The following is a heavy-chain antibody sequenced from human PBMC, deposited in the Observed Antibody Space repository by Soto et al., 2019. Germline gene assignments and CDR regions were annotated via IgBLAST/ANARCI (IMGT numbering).Heavy chain of an antibody. J-gene: IGHJ6*01. V-gene: IGHV1-2*04. CDR2: INPNSGGT. Sequence: ASVKVSCKASGYTFTGYYMHWVRQAPGQGLEWMGWINPNSGGTNYAQKFQGWVTMTRDTSISTAYMELSRLRSEDTAVYYCARGIRGYSYGKHYYYYGMDGSGQATTVTVSS. D-gene: IGHD5-18*01. CDR1: GYTFTGYY. CDR3: ARGIRGYSYGKHYYYYGMDG.